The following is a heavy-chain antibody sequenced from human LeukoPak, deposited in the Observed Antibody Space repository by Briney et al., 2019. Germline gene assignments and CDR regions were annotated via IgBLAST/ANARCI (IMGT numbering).Heavy chain of an antibody. Sequence: GGSLRLSCAASGFTVSSNYMSWVRQAPGKGLEWVSSISWNSESIGYADSVKGRFTISRDNAKNSLYLQMNSLRAEDTALYYCAKSLYYYYYMDVWGKGTTVTISS. V-gene: IGHV3-9*01. J-gene: IGHJ6*03. CDR3: AKSLYYYYYMDV. CDR2: ISWNSESI. CDR1: GFTVSSNY.